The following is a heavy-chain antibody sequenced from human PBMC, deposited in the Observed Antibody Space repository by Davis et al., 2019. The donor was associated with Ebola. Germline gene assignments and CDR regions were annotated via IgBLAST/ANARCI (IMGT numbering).Heavy chain of an antibody. J-gene: IGHJ4*02. CDR1: GFTFSSYA. V-gene: IGHV3-23*01. CDR3: AKEGAVAARLYFDY. CDR2: ISGSGGST. Sequence: PGGSLRLSCAASGFTFSSYAMSWVRQAPGKGLEWVSVISGSGGSTYYADSVKGRFTISRDNAKNSLYLQMNSLRAEDTALYYCAKEGAVAARLYFDYWGQGTLVTVSS. D-gene: IGHD6-6*01.